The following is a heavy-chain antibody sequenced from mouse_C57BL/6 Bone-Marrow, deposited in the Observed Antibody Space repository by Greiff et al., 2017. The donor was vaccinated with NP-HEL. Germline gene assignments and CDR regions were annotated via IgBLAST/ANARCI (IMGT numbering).Heavy chain of an antibody. CDR1: GYSITSGYY. V-gene: IGHV3-6*01. J-gene: IGHJ2*01. CDR2: ISYDGSN. Sequence: DVQLQESGPGLVKPSQSLSLTCSVTGYSITSGYYWNWIRQFPGNKLEWMGYISYDGSNNYNPSLKNRISITRDTSKNQFFLKLNSVTTEDTATYYCARDRSLFDYWGQGTTLTVSS. D-gene: IGHD6-2*01. CDR3: ARDRSLFDY.